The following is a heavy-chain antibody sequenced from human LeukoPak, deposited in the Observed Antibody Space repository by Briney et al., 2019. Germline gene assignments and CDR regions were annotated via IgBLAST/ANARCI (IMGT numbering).Heavy chain of an antibody. CDR2: ISYTGTYI. CDR3: VRDRGTYRPIDY. CDR1: AFSLSAYN. V-gene: IGHV3-21*04. J-gene: IGHJ4*02. Sequence: GGSLRLSCAASAFSLSAYNMNWVRQAPGKGLEWVSSISYTGTYIYYADSVKGRFTISRDNAQNSLYLQMNSLRAEDTAIYYCVRDRGTYRPIDYWGQGTLVTVSP. D-gene: IGHD1-26*01.